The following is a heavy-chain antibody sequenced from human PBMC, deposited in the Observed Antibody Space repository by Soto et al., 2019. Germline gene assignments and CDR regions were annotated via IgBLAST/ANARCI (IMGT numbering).Heavy chain of an antibody. J-gene: IGHJ3*02. CDR3: ARSSGHDAFDI. D-gene: IGHD6-19*01. CDR2: IWYDGSNK. CDR1: GFTFSSYG. Sequence: GGSLRLCCAASGFTFSSYGMRWVRQAPGKGLEWVAVIWYDGSNKYYADSVKGRFTISRDNSKNTLYLQMNSLRAEDTAVYYCARSSGHDAFDIWGQGTMVTVSS. V-gene: IGHV3-33*01.